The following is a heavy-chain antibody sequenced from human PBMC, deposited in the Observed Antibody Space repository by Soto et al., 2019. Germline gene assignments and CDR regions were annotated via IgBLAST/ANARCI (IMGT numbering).Heavy chain of an antibody. J-gene: IGHJ5*02. CDR3: ARARCSSTSCSMELGFDP. D-gene: IGHD2-2*01. V-gene: IGHV1-69*13. Sequence: SVKVSCKASGGTFSSYAISWVRQAPGQGLEWMGGITPIFGTANYAQKFQGRVTITADESTSTAYMELSSLRSEDTAVYYCARARCSSTSCSMELGFDPWGQGXLVTVYS. CDR2: ITPIFGTA. CDR1: GGTFSSYA.